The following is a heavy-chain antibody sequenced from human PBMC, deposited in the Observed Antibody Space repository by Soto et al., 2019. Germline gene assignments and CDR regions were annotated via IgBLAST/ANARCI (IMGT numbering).Heavy chain of an antibody. Sequence: QVQLVQSGAEVKKPGASVKVSCKASGYTFTNQGISWVRQAPGQGLEWVGWISTFHGNTGFAQKLQGRVTLTTDTSTGTAYMEVRDLRSDGTAVYFCARDPPPSRLGKIDLWGQGTLVTVSS. CDR3: ARDPPPSRLGKIDL. J-gene: IGHJ5*02. D-gene: IGHD6-13*01. CDR1: GYTFTNQG. CDR2: ISTFHGNT. V-gene: IGHV1-18*01.